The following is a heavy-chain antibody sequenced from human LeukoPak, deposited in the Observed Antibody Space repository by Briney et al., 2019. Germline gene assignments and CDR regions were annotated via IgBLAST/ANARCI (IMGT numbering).Heavy chain of an antibody. CDR3: ARDPPPYSGYSGYDWALGYFDY. CDR2: ISAYNGNT. D-gene: IGHD5-12*01. CDR1: GYTFTSYG. V-gene: IGHV1-18*01. J-gene: IGHJ4*02. Sequence: ASVKVSCKASGYTFTSYGISWVRQAPGQGLEWMGWISAYNGNTNYAQKLQGRVTMTTDTSTSTAYTELRSLRSDDTAVYYCARDPPPYSGYSGYDWALGYFDYWGQGTLVTVSS.